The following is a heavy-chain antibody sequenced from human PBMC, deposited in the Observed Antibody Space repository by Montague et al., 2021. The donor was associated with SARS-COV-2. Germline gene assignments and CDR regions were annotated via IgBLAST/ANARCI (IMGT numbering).Heavy chain of an antibody. CDR1: GGSISSSSYY. Sequence: SETLSLTCTVSGGSISSSSYYWGWIRQPPGKGLEWIGSIYYSGSTYYNLSLKSRVTISVDTSKNQFSLKLSSVTAADTAVYYCAITYYYGSGSYYWYFDLGGRGTLVTVSS. J-gene: IGHJ2*01. CDR3: AITYYYGSGSYYWYFDL. D-gene: IGHD3-10*01. CDR2: IYYSGST. V-gene: IGHV4-39*01.